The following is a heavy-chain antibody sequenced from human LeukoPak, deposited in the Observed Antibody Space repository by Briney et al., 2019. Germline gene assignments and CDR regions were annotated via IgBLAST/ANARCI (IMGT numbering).Heavy chain of an antibody. J-gene: IGHJ4*02. V-gene: IGHV3-73*01. CDR3: VVYSSETYFDY. CDR1: GFTFSGSA. Sequence: GGSLRFSCAASGFTFSGSAMHWVRQASGKGLEWVGRIRSKANSYATAYAASVKGRFTISRDDSKNTAYLQMNSLKTEDTAVYYCVVYSSETYFDYWGQGTLVTVSS. D-gene: IGHD6-19*01. CDR2: IRSKANSYAT.